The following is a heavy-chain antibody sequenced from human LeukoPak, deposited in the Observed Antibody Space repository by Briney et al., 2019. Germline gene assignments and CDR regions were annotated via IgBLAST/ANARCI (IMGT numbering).Heavy chain of an antibody. CDR1: GYTFTSYD. D-gene: IGHD6-19*01. CDR3: ARMTVSGRDNWFDP. CDR2: LNPNSGNT. V-gene: IGHV1-8*03. Sequence: ASVKVSCKASGYTFTSYDINWVRQATGQGLEWMGWLNPNSGNTGYAQKFQDRVTITRNTSINTAYMELSGLRSEDTAVYYCARMTVSGRDNWFDPWGQGTLVTVSS. J-gene: IGHJ5*02.